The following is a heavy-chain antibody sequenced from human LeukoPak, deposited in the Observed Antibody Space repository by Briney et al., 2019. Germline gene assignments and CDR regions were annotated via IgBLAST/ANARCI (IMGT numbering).Heavy chain of an antibody. D-gene: IGHD3-10*01. CDR3: ARDSTYWYDSGSSGPHYFDY. CDR1: GFIYSNYA. Sequence: GRSPRLSCAASGFIYSNYAMHWVRQAPGKGLEWVALISSDGSKTYHADSVKGRFSISRDNSKNTLYLQLNSLRAEDTSVYYCARDSTYWYDSGSSGPHYFDYWGQGTLVTVSS. V-gene: IGHV3-30*01. J-gene: IGHJ4*02. CDR2: ISSDGSKT.